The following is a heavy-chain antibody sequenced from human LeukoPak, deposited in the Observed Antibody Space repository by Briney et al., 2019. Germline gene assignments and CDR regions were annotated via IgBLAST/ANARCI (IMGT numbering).Heavy chain of an antibody. CDR1: GYTFTSYY. D-gene: IGHD2-15*01. V-gene: IGHV1-46*01. Sequence: ASLKVSSKASGYTFTSYYMHWVRQAPGQGLEWMRILNPSGGSTSYAQKFQGRVTMTRDTSTSTVYMELSSLRSEYAAVYYCARETCSGGSCYFDYWGQGTLVTVSS. CDR3: ARETCSGGSCYFDY. CDR2: LNPSGGST. J-gene: IGHJ4*02.